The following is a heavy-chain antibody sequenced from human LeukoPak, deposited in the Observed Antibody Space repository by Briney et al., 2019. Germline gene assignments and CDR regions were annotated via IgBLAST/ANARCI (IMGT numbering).Heavy chain of an antibody. Sequence: PSETLSLICTVSGGSISSSSYYWGWIRQPPGKGLEWIGSIYYSGSSYYTPSLKSRVTMSVDTSKNQFSLKLSSVTAADTAVYYCARLAMQQPFDYWGQGTLVTVSS. J-gene: IGHJ4*02. D-gene: IGHD2-2*01. CDR3: ARLAMQQPFDY. CDR1: GGSISSSSYY. V-gene: IGHV4-39*01. CDR2: IYYSGSS.